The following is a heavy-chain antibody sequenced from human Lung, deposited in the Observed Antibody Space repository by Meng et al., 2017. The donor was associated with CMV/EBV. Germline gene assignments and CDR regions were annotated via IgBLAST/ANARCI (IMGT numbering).Heavy chain of an antibody. D-gene: IGHD3-3*01. CDR3: AKEYDFWSGSDHYYYYYGMDV. Sequence: GESLKISCAASGFTFSSYAMSWVRQAPGKGLEWVSVIYSGGSSTYYADSVKGRFTISRDNSKNTLYLQMNSLRAEDTAVYYCAKEYDFWSGSDHYYYYYGMDVWGQGTRVTV. CDR1: GFTFSSYA. V-gene: IGHV3-23*03. CDR2: IYSGGSST. J-gene: IGHJ6*02.